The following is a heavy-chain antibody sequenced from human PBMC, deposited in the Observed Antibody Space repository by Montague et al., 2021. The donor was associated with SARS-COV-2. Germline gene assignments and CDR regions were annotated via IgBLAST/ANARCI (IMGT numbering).Heavy chain of an antibody. CDR1: GFTFSSYN. CDR3: AGVVGPTSYYYYGMDV. CDR2: ISSSSSTI. J-gene: IGHJ6*02. Sequence: SLRLSCAASGFTFSSYNMNWVRQAPGKGLEWVSYISSSSSTIYYADSVKGRFTISRDNAKDSLYLQMNSLRDEDTAVFYCAGVVGPTSYYYYGMDVWGQGTTVTVSS. D-gene: IGHD1-26*01. V-gene: IGHV3-48*02.